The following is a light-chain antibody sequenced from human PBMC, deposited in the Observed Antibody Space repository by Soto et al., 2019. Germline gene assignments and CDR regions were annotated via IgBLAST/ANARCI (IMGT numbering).Light chain of an antibody. Sequence: SYELTQPPSVSVAPGQTASITCGGYNIGSKRVNWYHLKPGQAPVLVVYDDSDRPSGIPERFSGANSGNTATLTNSRVEAGDEADYYCQVWDGSSGHVVFGGGTKLTVL. CDR1: NIGSKR. V-gene: IGLV3-21*02. CDR2: DDS. J-gene: IGLJ2*01. CDR3: QVWDGSSGHVV.